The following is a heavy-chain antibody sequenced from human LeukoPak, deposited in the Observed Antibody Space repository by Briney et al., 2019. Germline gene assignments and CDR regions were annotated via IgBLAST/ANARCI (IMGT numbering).Heavy chain of an antibody. CDR2: ISGSGGST. CDR3: VPLGKGYYFDY. D-gene: IGHD7-27*01. V-gene: IGHV3-23*01. Sequence: GGSLRLSCAASGFTFGSYAMSWVRQAPGKGLEWVSAISGSGGSTYYADSVKGRFTISRDNSKNTLYLQMNSLRAEDTAVYYCVPLGKGYYFDYWGQGTLVTVSS. CDR1: GFTFGSYA. J-gene: IGHJ4*02.